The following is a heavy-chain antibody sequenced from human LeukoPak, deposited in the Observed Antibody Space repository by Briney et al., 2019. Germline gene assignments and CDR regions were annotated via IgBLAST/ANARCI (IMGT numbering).Heavy chain of an antibody. CDR1: RYTFTSYD. D-gene: IGHD4/OR15-4a*01. CDR2: MNPNSGNT. Sequence: ASVKVPCKASRYTFTSYDINWVRQATGQGLEWMGWMNPNSGNTGYARKFQGRVTMTRNTSISTAYMELSSLRSEDTAVYYCARKNYGSNRWFDPWGQGTLVTVSS. V-gene: IGHV1-8*01. J-gene: IGHJ5*02. CDR3: ARKNYGSNRWFDP.